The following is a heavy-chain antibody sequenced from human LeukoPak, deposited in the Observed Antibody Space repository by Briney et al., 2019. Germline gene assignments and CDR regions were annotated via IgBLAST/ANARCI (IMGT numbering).Heavy chain of an antibody. Sequence: SETLSLTCAVYGGSFSGYYWSWIRQPPGKGLEWIGYIYYSGSTNYNPSLKSRVTISVDTSKNQFSLKLSSVTAADTAVYYCARVRYYYDSSGYFQYYFDYWGQGTLVTVSS. CDR2: IYYSGST. V-gene: IGHV4-59*01. CDR3: ARVRYYYDSSGYFQYYFDY. CDR1: GGSFSGYY. D-gene: IGHD3-22*01. J-gene: IGHJ4*02.